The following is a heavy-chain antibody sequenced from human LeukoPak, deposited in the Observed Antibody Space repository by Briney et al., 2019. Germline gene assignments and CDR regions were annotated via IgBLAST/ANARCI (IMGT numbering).Heavy chain of an antibody. CDR1: GFTFSSYS. J-gene: IGHJ6*02. D-gene: IGHD1-1*01. Sequence: GGSLRLSCAASGFTFSSYSMNWVRQAPGKGLEWVSSISSRSSYIYYADSVTGRFTISRDNAKNSLYLQMNSLGAEDTAVYYCAREQPYYYGMDVWGQGTTVTVSS. CDR3: AREQPYYYGMDV. CDR2: ISSRSSYI. V-gene: IGHV3-21*01.